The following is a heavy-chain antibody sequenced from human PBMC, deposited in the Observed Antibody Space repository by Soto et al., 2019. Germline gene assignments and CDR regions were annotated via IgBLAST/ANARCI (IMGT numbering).Heavy chain of an antibody. CDR2: INPNSGGT. J-gene: IGHJ3*02. V-gene: IGHV1-2*04. D-gene: IGHD6-13*01. CDR1: GYTFTGYY. CDR3: ARRSKVAAAVNDAFDI. Sequence: ASVKVSCKASGYTFTGYYMHWVRQAPGQGLEWMGWINPNSGGTNYAQKFQGWATMTRDTSISTAYMELSRLRSDDTAVYYCARRSKVAAAVNDAFDIWVQGTMVTVSS.